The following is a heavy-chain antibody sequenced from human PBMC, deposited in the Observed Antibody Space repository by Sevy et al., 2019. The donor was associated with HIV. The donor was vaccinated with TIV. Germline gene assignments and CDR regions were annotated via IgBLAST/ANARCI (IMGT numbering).Heavy chain of an antibody. CDR1: GFTFSSYA. Sequence: GGSLRLSCAASGFTFSSYAMSWVRQAPGKGLEWVSAISGSGGSTYYAHSVKGRFTISRDNSKNTLYLQMNSLRAEDTAVYYCAKDLVIKGTVDTAPGDYWGQGTLVTVSS. J-gene: IGHJ4*02. D-gene: IGHD5-18*01. V-gene: IGHV3-23*01. CDR3: AKDLVIKGTVDTAPGDY. CDR2: ISGSGGST.